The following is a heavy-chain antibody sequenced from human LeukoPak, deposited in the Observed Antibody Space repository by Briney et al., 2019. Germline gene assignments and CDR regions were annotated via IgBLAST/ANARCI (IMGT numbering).Heavy chain of an antibody. CDR1: GYTFTSYG. CDR3: ARTGITMIVVVITGFDY. Sequence: ASVKVSCKASGYTFTSYGISWVRQAPGQGLEWMGWIGAYNGNTNYAQKLQGRVTMTTDTSTSTAYMELRSLRSDDTAVYYCARTGITMIVVVITGFDYWGQGTLVTVSS. V-gene: IGHV1-18*01. CDR2: IGAYNGNT. J-gene: IGHJ4*02. D-gene: IGHD3-22*01.